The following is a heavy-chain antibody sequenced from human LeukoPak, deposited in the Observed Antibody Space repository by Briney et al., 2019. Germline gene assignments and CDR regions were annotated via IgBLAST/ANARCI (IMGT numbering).Heavy chain of an antibody. V-gene: IGHV4-34*01. CDR1: GGSFSGYY. CDR2: INHSGST. CDR3: ARAGIAAPPLGWFDP. D-gene: IGHD6-13*01. J-gene: IGHJ5*02. Sequence: ETLSLTCAVYGGSFSGYYWSWIRQPPGKGLEWIGEINHSGSTNYNPSLKSRVTISVDTSKNQFPLKLSSVTAAGTAVYYCARAGIAAPPLGWFDPWGQETLVTVSS.